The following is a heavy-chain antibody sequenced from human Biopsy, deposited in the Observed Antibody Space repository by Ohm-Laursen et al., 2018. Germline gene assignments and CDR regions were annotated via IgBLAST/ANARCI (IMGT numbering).Heavy chain of an antibody. Sequence: ASVKVSCKASGYTLTTYYIHWVRQAPGQGLEWMGIINPGGNSTAYTQNFQGRVTMTWETSTTTVYMELSSLRSEDTAVYYCALASFDYWGQGTLVPVPS. CDR1: GYTLTTYY. CDR2: INPGGNST. CDR3: ALASFDY. V-gene: IGHV1-46*01. J-gene: IGHJ4*02.